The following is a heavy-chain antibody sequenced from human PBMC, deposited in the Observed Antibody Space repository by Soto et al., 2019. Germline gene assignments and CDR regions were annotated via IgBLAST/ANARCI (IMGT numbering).Heavy chain of an antibody. D-gene: IGHD3-22*01. CDR1: GYTFNTYG. CDR2: TSVYSGNT. J-gene: IGHJ5*02. Sequence: QVQLVQSGAEVKKPGASVKVSCKASGYTFNTYGISWVRQAPGQGLEWMGWTSVYSGNTNYALKFEGRVTMTTDTSTNTAYMELRSLRSDDTAVYYCAAAANYYDISGYWAGWCDPWGKGTLVTVSS. V-gene: IGHV1-18*01. CDR3: AAAANYYDISGYWAGWCDP.